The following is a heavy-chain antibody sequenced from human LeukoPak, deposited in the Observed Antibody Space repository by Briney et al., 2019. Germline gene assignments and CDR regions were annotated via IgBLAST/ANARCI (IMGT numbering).Heavy chain of an antibody. D-gene: IGHD3-9*01. CDR3: ARNFDWLSPEDY. CDR2: MNPNSGNT. J-gene: IGHJ4*02. CDR1: GYTFTSYD. V-gene: IGHV1-8*01. Sequence: ASVKVSCKASGYTFTSYDINWVRQATGQGLEWMGWMNPNSGNTGYAQKFQGRVTMTRNTSISTAYMELSSLRSEDTAVYYCARNFDWLSPEDYWGQGTLVTVSS.